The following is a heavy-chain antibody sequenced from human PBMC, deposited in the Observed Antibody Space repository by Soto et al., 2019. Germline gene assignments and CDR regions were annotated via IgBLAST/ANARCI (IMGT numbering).Heavy chain of an antibody. J-gene: IGHJ4*02. V-gene: IGHV4-31*03. CDR3: ARSGYYDSSSLLESFYFDY. CDR1: GGSISGGGSY. CDR2: IYYSGST. D-gene: IGHD3-22*01. Sequence: PSETLSLTCTVFGGSISGGGSYWCWIRQQTGKGLEWIGYIYYSGSTYYNPSLKSRVTISVDTSKNQFSLKLSSVTAADTAVYYCARSGYYDSSSLLESFYFDYSGQGTLVTVSS.